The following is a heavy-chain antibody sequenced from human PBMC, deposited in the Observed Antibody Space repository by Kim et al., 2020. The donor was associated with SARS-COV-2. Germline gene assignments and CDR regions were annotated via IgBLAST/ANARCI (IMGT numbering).Heavy chain of an antibody. D-gene: IGHD2-2*01. CDR2: ISGSGGST. J-gene: IGHJ5*02. CDR1: GFTFSSYA. Sequence: GGSLRLSCAASGFTFSSYAMSWVRQAPGKGLEWVSAISGSGGSTYYADSVKGRFTIARDNSKNTLYLQMNSLRAEDTAVYYCAKDTLIPAAIVPDYNWFDPWGEGTLVTVSS. V-gene: IGHV3-23*01. CDR3: AKDTLIPAAIVPDYNWFDP.